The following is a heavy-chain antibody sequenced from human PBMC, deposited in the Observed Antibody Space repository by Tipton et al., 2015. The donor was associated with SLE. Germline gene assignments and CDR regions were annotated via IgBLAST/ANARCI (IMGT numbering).Heavy chain of an antibody. CDR2: VYYGGST. CDR1: GDSVRGSY. D-gene: IGHD6-13*01. CDR3: ARGSSSWKGSYYYYYMDV. V-gene: IGHV4-59*02. J-gene: IGHJ6*03. Sequence: TLSLTCTVSGDSVRGSYWSWIRQPPGMGLEWIGFVYYGGSTNMGTTNYNPSLKSRVTISVDTSKNQFSLKLSSVTAADTAVYYCARGSSSWKGSYYYYYMDVWGKGTTVTVSS.